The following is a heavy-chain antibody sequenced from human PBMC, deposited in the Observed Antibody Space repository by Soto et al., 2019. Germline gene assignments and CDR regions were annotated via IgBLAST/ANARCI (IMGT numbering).Heavy chain of an antibody. CDR2: ISWDDDK. D-gene: IGHD6-13*01. J-gene: IGHJ4*02. CDR3: AHVYWAASGTRYYFDH. V-gene: IGHV2-5*02. CDR1: GFSFSTGAVG. Sequence: QITLTESGPTLVKPTQTLTLTCTFSGFSFSTGAVGVVWIRQPPGNALEFLALISWDDDKRYRPSLKNKITITKDTSRNQVVLTMTDLDPEDTATYYCAHVYWAASGTRYYFDHWGQGTLVTVSS.